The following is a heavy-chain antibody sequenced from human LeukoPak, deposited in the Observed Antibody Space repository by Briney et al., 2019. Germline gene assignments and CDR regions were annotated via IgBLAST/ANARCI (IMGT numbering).Heavy chain of an antibody. Sequence: GEPLQISCHGSGYTFTNYWIGRVRQVPGNGLEWMGIIYPGDSDTRYSPSFQRQGTISADKSISTASLQWSSLKASDTATYYCARRLDYDDYNWFDPWGQGTLVTVSS. D-gene: IGHD4-17*01. CDR2: IYPGDSDT. V-gene: IGHV5-51*01. J-gene: IGHJ5*02. CDR3: ARRLDYDDYNWFDP. CDR1: GYTFTNYW.